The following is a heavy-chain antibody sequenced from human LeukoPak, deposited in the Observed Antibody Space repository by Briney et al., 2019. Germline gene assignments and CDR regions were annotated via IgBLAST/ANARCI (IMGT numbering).Heavy chain of an antibody. CDR2: IIPIFGTA. Sequence: ASVKVSCKASGGTFSSYAISWVRQAPGQGLEWMGGIIPIFGTANYAQKFQGRVTITRNTSISTAYMELSSLRSEDTAVYFCARGGSPNSYYYYYMDVWGKGTTVTVSS. V-gene: IGHV1-69*05. CDR3: ARGGSPNSYYYYYMDV. D-gene: IGHD1-26*01. J-gene: IGHJ6*03. CDR1: GGTFSSYA.